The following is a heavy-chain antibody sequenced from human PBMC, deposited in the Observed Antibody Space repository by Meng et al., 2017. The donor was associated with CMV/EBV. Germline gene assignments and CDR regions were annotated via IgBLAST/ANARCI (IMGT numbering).Heavy chain of an antibody. CDR3: AHKGRRMAAAGINWFDP. D-gene: IGHD6-13*01. J-gene: IGHJ5*02. V-gene: IGHV2-5*02. CDR2: IYWDDDK. CDR1: GFSLSTSGVG. Sequence: HITLKESGPTLLQPTQTLTLTCTFSGFSLSTSGVGVGWIRQPPGKALEWLALIYWDDDKRYSPSLKSRLTITKDTSKNQVVLTMTNMDPVDTATYYCAHKGRRMAAAGINWFDPWGQGTLVTVSS.